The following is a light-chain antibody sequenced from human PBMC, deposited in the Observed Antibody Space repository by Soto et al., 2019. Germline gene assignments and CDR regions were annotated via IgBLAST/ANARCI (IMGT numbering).Light chain of an antibody. Sequence: IQLTHSPSSLSASVGDRVTITCRASQGISSSLAWYQHKPGKAPNLLISAASTLQSGVPSRFSGSGSGTDFTLTISSLQPEDFATYYCQHLNSYPTWTFGQGTKVEIK. CDR3: QHLNSYPTWT. J-gene: IGKJ1*01. CDR1: QGISSS. CDR2: AAS. V-gene: IGKV1-9*01.